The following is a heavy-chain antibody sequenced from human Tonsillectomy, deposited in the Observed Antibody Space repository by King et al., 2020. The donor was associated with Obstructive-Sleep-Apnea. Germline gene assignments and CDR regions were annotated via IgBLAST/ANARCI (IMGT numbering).Heavy chain of an antibody. CDR2: IIPTLCIA. D-gene: IGHD6-19*01. Sequence: VQLVESGAEVKKPGSSVKVSCKASGGTFSSYAISWVQQAPGQGLEWMGGIIPTLCIANYTQKFQGRVQTNADKSTSTAYMELSSLRSEDTAVYYCARDEWLAFDYWGQGTLVTVSS. CDR1: GGTFSSYA. J-gene: IGHJ4*02. V-gene: IGHV1-69*10. CDR3: ARDEWLAFDY.